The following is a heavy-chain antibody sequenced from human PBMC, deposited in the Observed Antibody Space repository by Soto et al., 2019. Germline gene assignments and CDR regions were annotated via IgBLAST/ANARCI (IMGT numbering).Heavy chain of an antibody. CDR3: AKDLYSGSGPRAFDV. V-gene: IGHV3-23*01. J-gene: IGHJ3*01. D-gene: IGHD5-12*01. CDR2: ISGSAGSGDNT. Sequence: EVQLLESGGGLVQPGGSLSLSCAASGFAFSNYAMSWVRQAPGQGLEWVSTISGSAGSGDNTYYADSVKGRFAISRDNSKNTLYLQMSSLRVENTALYHCAKDLYSGSGPRAFDVWGQGRMVTVSS. CDR1: GFAFSNYA.